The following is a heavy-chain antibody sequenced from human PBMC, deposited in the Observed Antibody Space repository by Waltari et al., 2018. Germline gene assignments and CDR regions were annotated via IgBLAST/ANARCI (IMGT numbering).Heavy chain of an antibody. CDR3: ARGDFHDFWRGYSPYFDY. J-gene: IGHJ4*02. V-gene: IGHV3-21*01. CDR1: GFTFSSYS. Sequence: EVQLVESGGGLVKPGGSLRLSCAASGFTFSSYSMNWVRQAPGKGLEWVSSISSSSSYIYYADSGKGRFTISRDNAKNSLYLQMNSLRAEDTAVYYCARGDFHDFWRGYSPYFDYWGQGTLVTVSS. CDR2: ISSSSSYI. D-gene: IGHD3-3*01.